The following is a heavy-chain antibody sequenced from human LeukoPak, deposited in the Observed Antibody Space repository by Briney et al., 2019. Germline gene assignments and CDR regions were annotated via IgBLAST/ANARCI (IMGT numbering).Heavy chain of an antibody. CDR3: ARTLLWFGELNFDY. J-gene: IGHJ4*02. D-gene: IGHD3-10*01. CDR1: GYSISSGYY. V-gene: IGHV4-38-2*02. CDR2: IYHSGST. Sequence: SETLSLTCTVSGYSISSGYYWGWIRQPPGKGLEWIGSIYHSGSTYYNPSLKSRVTISVDTSKNQFSLKLSSVTAADTAVYYCARTLLWFGELNFDYWGQGTLVTVSS.